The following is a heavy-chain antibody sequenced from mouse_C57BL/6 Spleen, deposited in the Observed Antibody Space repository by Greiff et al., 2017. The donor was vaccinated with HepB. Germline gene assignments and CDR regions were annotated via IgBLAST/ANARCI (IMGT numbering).Heavy chain of an antibody. V-gene: IGHV1-81*01. CDR1: GYTFTSYG. CDR3: ARWWDEGNYAMDY. Sequence: VKLQQSGAELARPGASVKLSCKASGYTFTSYGISWVKQRTGQGLEWIGEIYPRSGNTYYNEKFKGKATLTADKSSSTAYMELRSLTSEDSAVYFCARWWDEGNYAMDYWGQGTSVTVSS. J-gene: IGHJ4*01. CDR2: IYPRSGNT. D-gene: IGHD1-1*02.